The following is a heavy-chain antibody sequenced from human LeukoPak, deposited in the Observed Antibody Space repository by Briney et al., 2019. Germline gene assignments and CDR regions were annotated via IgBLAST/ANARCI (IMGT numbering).Heavy chain of an antibody. CDR2: IYYSGST. V-gene: IGHV4-59*01. D-gene: IGHD3-22*01. Sequence: SETLSLTCTGSGGSISSYYWSWIRQPPGKGLEWIGYIYYSGSTNYNPSLKSRVTISVDTSKNQFSLKLSSVTAADTAVYYCAIYDGDAFDIWGQGTMVTVSS. CDR1: GGSISSYY. CDR3: AIYDGDAFDI. J-gene: IGHJ3*02.